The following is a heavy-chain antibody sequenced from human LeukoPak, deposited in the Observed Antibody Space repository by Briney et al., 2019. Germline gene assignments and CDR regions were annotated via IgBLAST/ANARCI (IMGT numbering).Heavy chain of an antibody. CDR2: IYTSGST. D-gene: IGHD6-19*01. CDR3: ARVAVAGNYYYYGMDV. J-gene: IGHJ6*02. V-gene: IGHV4-4*02. Sequence: IYTSGSTNYNPSLKSRVTISVDKSKNQFSLKLSSVTAADTAVYYCARVAVAGNYYYYGMDVWGQGTTVTVSS.